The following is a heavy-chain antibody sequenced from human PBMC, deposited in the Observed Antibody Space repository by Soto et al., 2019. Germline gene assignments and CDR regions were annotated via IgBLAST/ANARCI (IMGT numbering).Heavy chain of an antibody. V-gene: IGHV3-21*01. CDR2: ISSSSYI. CDR3: ARDLDIVVVPAAIMDWFDP. D-gene: IGHD2-2*03. J-gene: IGHJ5*02. CDR1: GFTFSSYS. Sequence: EVQLVESGGGLVKPGGSLRLSCAASGFTFSSYSMNWVRQAPGKGLEWVSSISSSSYIYYADSVKGRFTISRDNAKNSLYLQMNSLRAEDTAVYYCARDLDIVVVPAAIMDWFDPWGQGTLVTVSS.